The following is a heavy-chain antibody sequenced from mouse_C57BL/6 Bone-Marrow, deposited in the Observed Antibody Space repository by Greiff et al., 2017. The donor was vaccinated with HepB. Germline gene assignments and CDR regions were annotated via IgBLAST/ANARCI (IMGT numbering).Heavy chain of an antibody. J-gene: IGHJ4*01. V-gene: IGHV1-53*01. CDR1: GYTFTSYW. Sequence: QVQLQQPGTELVKPGASVKLSCKASGYTFTSYWIHWVKQRPGQGLEWIGNINPRNGGTDYSEKFKSKATLTVDKSSSTAYMQLNSLSSEESAAYYCARGWLPYAMDYWGQGTSVT. CDR2: INPRNGGT. D-gene: IGHD2-3*01. CDR3: ARGWLPYAMDY.